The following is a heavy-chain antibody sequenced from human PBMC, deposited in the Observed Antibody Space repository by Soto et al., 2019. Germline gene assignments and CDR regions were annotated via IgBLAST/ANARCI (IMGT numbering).Heavy chain of an antibody. V-gene: IGHV5-51*01. Sequence: GESLKISCKGSGYSFTSYWIGRVRQMPGKGLEWMGIIYPGDSDTRYSPSFQGQVTISADKSISTAYLQWSSLKASDTAMYYCARAEVRSGSYYYYYGMDVWGQGTTVTDSS. CDR3: ARAEVRSGSYYYYYGMDV. J-gene: IGHJ6*02. CDR2: IYPGDSDT. CDR1: GYSFTSYW. D-gene: IGHD3-10*01.